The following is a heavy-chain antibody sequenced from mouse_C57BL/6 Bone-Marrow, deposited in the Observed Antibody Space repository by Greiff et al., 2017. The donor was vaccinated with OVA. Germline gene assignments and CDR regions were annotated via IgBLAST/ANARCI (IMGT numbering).Heavy chain of an antibody. CDR1: GYTFTSYW. D-gene: IGHD2-5*01. V-gene: IGHV1-64*01. Sequence: QVQLQQPGAELVKPGASVKLSCKASGYTFTSYWMHWVKQRPGQGLEWIGMIHPNSGSTNYNEKFKSKATLTVDKSSSTAYMQLSSLTSEDSAVYYCARDSNYFYWYVDVWGTGTTVTVSS. CDR2: IHPNSGST. J-gene: IGHJ1*03. CDR3: ARDSNYFYWYVDV.